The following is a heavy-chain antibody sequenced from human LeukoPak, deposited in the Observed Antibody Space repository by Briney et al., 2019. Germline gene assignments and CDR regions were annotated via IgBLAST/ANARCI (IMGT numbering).Heavy chain of an antibody. J-gene: IGHJ4*02. D-gene: IGHD5-12*01. CDR1: GGTFSSYA. V-gene: IGHV1-69*04. Sequence: ASVKVSCEASGGTFSSYAISWVRQAPGQGLEWMGRIIPILGIANYAQKFQGRVTITADKSTSTAYMELSSLRSEDTAVYYCARIVATTEGGFDYWGQGTLVTVSS. CDR2: IIPILGIA. CDR3: ARIVATTEGGFDY.